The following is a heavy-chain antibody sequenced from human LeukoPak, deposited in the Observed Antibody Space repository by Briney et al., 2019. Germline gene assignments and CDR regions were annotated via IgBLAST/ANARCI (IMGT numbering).Heavy chain of an antibody. CDR2: IYYSGST. V-gene: IGHV4-59*01. D-gene: IGHD1-26*01. J-gene: IGHJ4*02. Sequence: PSETLSLTCTVSGVSISSYYWSWIRQPPGKGVEWIGYIYYSGSTNYNPSLKSRVTVSVDTSKNQFSLKLSSVTAADTAVYYCARVSGGTYPDYWGQGTLVTVSS. CDR3: ARVSGGTYPDY. CDR1: GVSISSYY.